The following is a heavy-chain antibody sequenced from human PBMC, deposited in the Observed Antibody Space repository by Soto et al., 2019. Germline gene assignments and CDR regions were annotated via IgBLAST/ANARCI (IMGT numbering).Heavy chain of an antibody. CDR3: ARDYDSSGLPLDY. V-gene: IGHV3-48*03. Sequence: EVQLVESGGGLVQPGGSLRLSCAASGFTFSSYEMNWVRQAPGKGLEWVSYISSSGSTIYYADSVKGRFTISRDNAKNPLYLQMNPLRAEDTAVYYCARDYDSSGLPLDYWGQGTLVTVSS. J-gene: IGHJ4*02. CDR2: ISSSGSTI. D-gene: IGHD3-22*01. CDR1: GFTFSSYE.